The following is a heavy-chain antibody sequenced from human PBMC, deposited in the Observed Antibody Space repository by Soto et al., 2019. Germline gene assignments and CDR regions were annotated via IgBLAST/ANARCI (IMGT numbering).Heavy chain of an antibody. J-gene: IGHJ6*02. CDR2: IIPIFGTA. CDR3: ASRNFDSSGYYLVYYGMDV. V-gene: IGHV1-69*13. D-gene: IGHD3-22*01. CDR1: GGTFSSYA. Sequence: VASVKVSCKASGGTFSSYAISWVRQAPGQGLEWMGGIIPIFGTANYAQKFQGRVTITADESTSTAYMELSSLRSEDTAVYYCASRNFDSSGYYLVYYGMDVWGQGTTVTVSS.